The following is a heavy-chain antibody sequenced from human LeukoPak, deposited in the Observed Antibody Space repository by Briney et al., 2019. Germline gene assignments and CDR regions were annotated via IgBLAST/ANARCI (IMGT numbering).Heavy chain of an antibody. CDR2: IRYDGSNI. J-gene: IGHJ6*02. D-gene: IGHD3-16*01. Sequence: GGSLRLSCAASGFTFSNYGMHWVRQAPGKGLEWVTFIRYDGSNIYYADSVKGRFTISRDNAKNSLYLQMNSLRAEDTAVYYCAREGTPAYDYVWGSYSRTYYYYGMDVWGQGTTVTVSS. CDR3: AREGTPAYDYVWGSYSRTYYYYGMDV. V-gene: IGHV3-30*02. CDR1: GFTFSNYG.